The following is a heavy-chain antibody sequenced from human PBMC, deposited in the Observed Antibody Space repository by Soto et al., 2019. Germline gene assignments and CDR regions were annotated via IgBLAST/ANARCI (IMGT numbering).Heavy chain of an antibody. V-gene: IGHV4-39*01. CDR3: VRTSGPVEHDYYYCYTCV. Sequence: QLQLQESGPGLVKPSETLSLTCTVSGGSISSSSYSWGWIRQPPGKGLEWIGSIYYSGSTYYNPSLKSRVPISVDTSQHPGSLELSSVTAADTAVSHGVRTSGPVEHDYYYCYTCVWGKGTTVTVS. CDR2: IYYSGST. J-gene: IGHJ6*03. CDR1: GGSISSSSYS.